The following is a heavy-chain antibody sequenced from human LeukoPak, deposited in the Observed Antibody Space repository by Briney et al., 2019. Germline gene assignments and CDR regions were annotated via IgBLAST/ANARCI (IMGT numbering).Heavy chain of an antibody. CDR1: GGSFSGYY. D-gene: IGHD2-2*01. Sequence: SETLSLTCAVYGGSFSGYYWSWIRQPPGKGLEWIGYIYYSGNTNYNPSLKSRVTILVDTSKNQFSLKLSSVTAADTAVYYCARHRIPAWIDYWGQGTLVTVSS. CDR2: IYYSGNT. J-gene: IGHJ4*02. V-gene: IGHV4-59*08. CDR3: ARHRIPAWIDY.